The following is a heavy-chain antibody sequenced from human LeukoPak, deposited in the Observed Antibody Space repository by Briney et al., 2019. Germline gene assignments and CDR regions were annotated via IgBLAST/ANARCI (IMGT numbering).Heavy chain of an antibody. CDR2: IWYDGSNK. V-gene: IGHV3-33*01. CDR1: GFTFSSYG. J-gene: IGHJ4*02. CDR3: ARALNYGEQFDY. D-gene: IGHD4-17*01. Sequence: PGGSLRLSCAASGFTFSSYGMHWVRQALGKGLEWVAVIWYDGSNKYYADSVKGRFTISRDNSKNTLYLQMNSLRAEDTAVYYCARALNYGEQFDYWGQGTLVTVSS.